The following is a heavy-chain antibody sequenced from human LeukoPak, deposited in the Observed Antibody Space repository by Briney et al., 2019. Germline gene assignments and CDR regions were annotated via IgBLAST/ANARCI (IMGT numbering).Heavy chain of an antibody. CDR1: GLTFSSYA. D-gene: IGHD2-21*01. J-gene: IGHJ4*02. CDR3: AKSADSYFARHYFDY. V-gene: IGHV3-23*01. CDR2: ITGSGGST. Sequence: PGGSLRLSCAASGLTFSSYAMSWVRQAPGKGLEWVSAITGSGGSTYYADSVKGRFTISRDNSKNTLYLQMNSLRAEDTAVYYCAKSADSYFARHYFDYWGQGTLVTVSS.